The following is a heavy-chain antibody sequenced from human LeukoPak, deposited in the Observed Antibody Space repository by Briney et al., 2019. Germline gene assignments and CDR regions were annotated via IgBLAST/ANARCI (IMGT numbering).Heavy chain of an antibody. V-gene: IGHV4-61*01. CDR1: GGSVSSGSYY. CDR3: ARDYAYCGGDCYFYFDY. D-gene: IGHD2-21*02. Sequence: SETLSLTCTVSGGSVSSGSYYWSWIRQPPGKGLVWIGYIYCSGSNNYNPSLKSRVTISVDTSKNQFSLKLSSVTAADTAVYYCARDYAYCGGDCYFYFDYWGQGTLVTVSS. J-gene: IGHJ4*02. CDR2: IYCSGSN.